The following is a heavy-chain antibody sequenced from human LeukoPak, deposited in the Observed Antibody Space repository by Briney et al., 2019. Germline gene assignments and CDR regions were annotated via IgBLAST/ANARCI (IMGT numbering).Heavy chain of an antibody. D-gene: IGHD3-22*01. Sequence: GGSLRLSCAASGFTFSSYPMNWVRQSPERGLEWVSAISGTGGSTSYADSLKGRFTISRDNSKNTLYLQMSSLTAEDTAVYYCAKEWGGDYDDRALDIWGQGTMVTVSS. CDR2: ISGTGGST. J-gene: IGHJ3*02. CDR1: GFTFSSYP. V-gene: IGHV3-23*01. CDR3: AKEWGGDYDDRALDI.